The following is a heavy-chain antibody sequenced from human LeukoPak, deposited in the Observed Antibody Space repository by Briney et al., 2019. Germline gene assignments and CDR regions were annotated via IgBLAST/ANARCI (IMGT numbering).Heavy chain of an antibody. V-gene: IGHV4-34*01. CDR3: AREKGRGTRGPQWVDY. D-gene: IGHD1-26*01. Sequence: PSETLSLTCAVYGGSFSGYYWSWIRQPPGKGLGWIGEINHSGSTNYNPSLKSRVTMSVDTSKNQFSLKLSSVTAADTAVYYCAREKGRGTRGPQWVDYWGQGTLVTVSS. CDR2: INHSGST. CDR1: GGSFSGYY. J-gene: IGHJ4*02.